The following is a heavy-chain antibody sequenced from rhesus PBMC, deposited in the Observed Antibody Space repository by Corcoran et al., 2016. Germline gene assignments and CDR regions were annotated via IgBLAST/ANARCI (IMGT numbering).Heavy chain of an antibody. D-gene: IGHD3-28*01. J-gene: IGHJ4*01. CDR3: AREAYDSGADY. CDR2: IYGNSAIT. Sequence: QVQLQQWGEGLVKPSETLSLTCAVYGGSISGYYYWSWIRQPPGKGLEWIGYIYGNSAITNYNPALKNRVTISKDTSKNQFSLKLSSVTAADTAVYYCAREAYDSGADYWGQGVLVTVSS. CDR1: GGSISGYYY. V-gene: IGHV4-73*01.